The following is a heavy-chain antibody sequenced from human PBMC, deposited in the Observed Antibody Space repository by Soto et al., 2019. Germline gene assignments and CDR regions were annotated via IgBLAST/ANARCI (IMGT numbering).Heavy chain of an antibody. V-gene: IGHV4-31*03. J-gene: IGHJ6*02. D-gene: IGHD3-9*01. CDR2: IYYSGST. Sequence: QVQLQESSQGLVKPSQTLSLTCTVSGGSISSGGYYWSWIRQHPGKGLEWIGYIYYSGSTYYNPSLKSRVTISVDTSKNQFSLKLSSVTAADTAVYYCARVGGYYDILTAPLGMDVWGQGTTVTVSS. CDR3: ARVGGYYDILTAPLGMDV. CDR1: GGSISSGGYY.